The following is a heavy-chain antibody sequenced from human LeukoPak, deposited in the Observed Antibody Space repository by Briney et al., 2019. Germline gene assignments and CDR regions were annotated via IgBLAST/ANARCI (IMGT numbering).Heavy chain of an antibody. CDR3: ARDRAPYSNYGPGWFDP. V-gene: IGHV3-30-3*01. CDR2: ISYDRGNK. CDR1: GFTFSSYA. J-gene: IGHJ5*02. Sequence: GRSLRLSCAASGFTFSSYAMHWVRQAPGKGLEWVAVISYDRGNKYYADSVKGRFTISRDNSKNTLYLQMNSLRAEDTAVYYCARDRAPYSNYGPGWFDPWGQGTLVTVSS. D-gene: IGHD4-11*01.